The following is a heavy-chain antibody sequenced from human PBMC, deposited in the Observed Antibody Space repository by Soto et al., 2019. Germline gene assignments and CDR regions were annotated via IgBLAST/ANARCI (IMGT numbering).Heavy chain of an antibody. CDR3: AAEVGFGPLFDY. D-gene: IGHD3-3*01. J-gene: IGHJ4*02. CDR2: IYYSGST. CDR1: GGSISSYY. Sequence: SETLSLTCTVSGGSISSYYWSWIRQPPGKGLEWIGYIYYSGSTNYNPSLKSRVTISVDTSKNQFSLKLSSVTAADTAVYYCAAEVGFGPLFDYWGQGTLVTVSS. V-gene: IGHV4-59*01.